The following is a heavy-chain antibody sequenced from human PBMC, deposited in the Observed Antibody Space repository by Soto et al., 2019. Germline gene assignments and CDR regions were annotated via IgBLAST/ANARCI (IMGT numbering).Heavy chain of an antibody. D-gene: IGHD2-8*01. J-gene: IGHJ6*02. Sequence: SETLSLTCTVSGGSISSYYWSWIRQPPGKGLEWIGYIYDSGSTSDNPSLRSRVTILVDTSKNQFSLEMSSMTAADTAVYYCARGVYVDYYGMDVWGQGTTVTVSS. CDR2: IYDSGST. CDR1: GGSISSYY. V-gene: IGHV4-59*01. CDR3: ARGVYVDYYGMDV.